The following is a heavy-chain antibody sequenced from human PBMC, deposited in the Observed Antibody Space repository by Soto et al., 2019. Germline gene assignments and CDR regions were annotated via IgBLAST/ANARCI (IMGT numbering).Heavy chain of an antibody. J-gene: IGHJ4*02. CDR2: ISAYNGNK. CDR1: GYTFTSYG. V-gene: IGHV1-18*01. CDR3: ARDRVPMVYVSFAY. Sequence: QVQLVQSGAEVKKPGASVKVSCKASGYTFTSYGISCVRQAPGQGLEWMGWISAYNGNKNYEQKLQGRVTMTTDTSTSTADMELRILRSDDTAVYYCARDRVPMVYVSFAYWGQGTLVTVSS. D-gene: IGHD2-8*01.